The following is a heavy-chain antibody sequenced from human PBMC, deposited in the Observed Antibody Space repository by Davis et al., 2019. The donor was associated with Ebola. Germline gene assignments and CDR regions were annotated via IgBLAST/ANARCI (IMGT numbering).Heavy chain of an antibody. CDR1: GYTFTGYY. J-gene: IGHJ4*02. D-gene: IGHD6-13*01. CDR2: INPNSGGT. V-gene: IGHV1-2*04. Sequence: ASVKVSCKASGYTFTGYYMHWVRQAPGQGLEWMGWINPNSGGTNYAQKFQGWVTMTRDTSISTAYMELRSLRSDDTAVYYCARDRGMIAAAGTVDYWGQGTLVTVSS. CDR3: ARDRGMIAAAGTVDY.